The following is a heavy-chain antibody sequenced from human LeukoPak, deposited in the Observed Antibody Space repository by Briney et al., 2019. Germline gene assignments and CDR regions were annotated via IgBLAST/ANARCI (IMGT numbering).Heavy chain of an antibody. CDR3: ARGDYGSGSYYFDY. V-gene: IGHV4-39*07. CDR2: INYSGNT. CDR1: GGSISSSSYY. D-gene: IGHD3-10*01. Sequence: SETLSLTCTVSGGSISSSSYYWVWIRQPPGKELEWIGSINYSGNTYYNPSVKSRVTISVDTSKNQFSLKLSSVTAADTAVYYCARGDYGSGSYYFDYWGQGTLVTVSS. J-gene: IGHJ4*02.